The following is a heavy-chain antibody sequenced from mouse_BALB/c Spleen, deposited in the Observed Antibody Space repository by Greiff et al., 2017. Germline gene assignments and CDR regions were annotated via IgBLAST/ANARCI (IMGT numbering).Heavy chain of an antibody. CDR2: ISSGGSYT. D-gene: IGHD2-2*01. Sequence: EVKLMESGGGLVKPGGSLKLSCAASGFTFSSYTMSWVRQTPEKRLEWVATISSGGSYTYYPDSVKGRFTISRDNAKNTLYLQMSSLKSEDTAMYYCTRVYYGYGSFDYWGQGTTLTVSS. CDR3: TRVYYGYGSFDY. CDR1: GFTFSSYT. V-gene: IGHV5-6-4*01. J-gene: IGHJ2*01.